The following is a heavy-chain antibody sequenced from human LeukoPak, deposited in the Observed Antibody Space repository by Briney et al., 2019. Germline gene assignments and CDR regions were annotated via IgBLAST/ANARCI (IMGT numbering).Heavy chain of an antibody. CDR1: GHPIRRGYD. V-gene: IGHV4-38-2*02. CDR2: MYHRGIT. D-gene: IGHD6-19*01. J-gene: IGHJ4*02. Sequence: SETLSLPCTVSGHPIRRGYDWGWIRQSPGKGLDWLGIMYHRGITNYNPSLKSRLTMSMDTSKNQFSLILSSVTAADTAVYYCARSGFATGWTFDYWGQGNLVTVSS. CDR3: ARSGFATGWTFDY.